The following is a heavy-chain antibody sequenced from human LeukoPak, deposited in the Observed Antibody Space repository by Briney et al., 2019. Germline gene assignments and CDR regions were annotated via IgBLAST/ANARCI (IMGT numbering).Heavy chain of an antibody. Sequence: GGSLRLSCAASGFPFSSYAMSWVRQAPGKGREWVSYISSRCSSIHYADSVKGRFTISRDNAKNSLYLQMNSLRAEDTAVYYWARGDWYSLDYWGQGALVTVSS. V-gene: IGHV3-48*04. J-gene: IGHJ4*02. D-gene: IGHD3-9*01. CDR3: ARGDWYSLDY. CDR2: ISSRCSSI. CDR1: GFPFSSYA.